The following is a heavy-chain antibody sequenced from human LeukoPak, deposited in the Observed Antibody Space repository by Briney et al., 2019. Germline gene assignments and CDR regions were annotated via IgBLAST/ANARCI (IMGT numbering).Heavy chain of an antibody. D-gene: IGHD6-19*01. V-gene: IGHV3-74*01. CDR2: INSDGSST. Sequence: GGSLRLSCAASGFTFSRYWMHWVRQAPGKGLVWVSRINSDGSSTTYADSVRGRFTISRDNAKNTLYMQMNSLRAEDTAVYYCARGPDSSGWSSKDYWGQGTLVTVSS. J-gene: IGHJ4*02. CDR3: ARGPDSSGWSSKDY. CDR1: GFTFSRYW.